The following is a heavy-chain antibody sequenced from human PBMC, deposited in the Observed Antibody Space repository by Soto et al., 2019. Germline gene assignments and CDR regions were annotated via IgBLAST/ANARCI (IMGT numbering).Heavy chain of an antibody. J-gene: IGHJ5*02. Sequence: SGPTLVNPPASVKVSCKASGYTFTAYGIHWVRQAPGQRLEWMGWINTGNGHTKYSQKFQGRVTITRDTSARTAYMELNSLRSEDTAVYYCAGRGYDFWSGLDPWGQGTLVTVSS. CDR3: AGRGYDFWSGLDP. V-gene: IGHV1-3*04. CDR2: INTGNGHT. CDR1: GYTFTAYG. D-gene: IGHD3-3*01.